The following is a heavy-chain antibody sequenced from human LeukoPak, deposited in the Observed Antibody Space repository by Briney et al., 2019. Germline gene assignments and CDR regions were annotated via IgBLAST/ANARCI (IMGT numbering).Heavy chain of an antibody. D-gene: IGHD3-9*01. CDR1: GGSFSGYY. Sequence: PSETLSLACAVYGGSFSGYYWSWIRQPPGKGLEWIGEINHSGSTNYNPSLKSRVTISVDTSKNQFSLKLSSVTAADTAVYYCARKGVLRYFDWLLRYNNWFDPLGQGTLVTVSS. CDR3: ARKGVLRYFDWLLRYNNWFDP. V-gene: IGHV4-34*01. CDR2: INHSGST. J-gene: IGHJ5*02.